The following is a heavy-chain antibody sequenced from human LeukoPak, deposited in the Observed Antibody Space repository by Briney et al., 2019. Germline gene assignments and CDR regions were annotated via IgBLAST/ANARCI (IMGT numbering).Heavy chain of an antibody. J-gene: IGHJ5*02. CDR1: GGSISSSSYY. CDR3: ASGAVNWFDP. Sequence: SETLSLTCTVSGGSISSSSYYWGWIRQPPGKGLEWIGSIYYSGTTYYNLSLKSRVTISGDTSKNQFSLKLSSVTAADTAVYYCASGAVNWFDPWGQGTLVTVSS. D-gene: IGHD4/OR15-4a*01. CDR2: IYYSGTT. V-gene: IGHV4-39*07.